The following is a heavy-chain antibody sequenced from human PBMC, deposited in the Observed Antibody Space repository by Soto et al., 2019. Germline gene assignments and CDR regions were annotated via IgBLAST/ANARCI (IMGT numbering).Heavy chain of an antibody. CDR3: ATSYDSSGYWYY. J-gene: IGHJ4*02. Sequence: GGSFRLFCATYRFPFIGHSMNWFRQAPGKGLEWVSSISSSSSYIYYADSVKGRFTISRDNAKNSLYLQVNSLRAEDTAVYYCATSYDSSGYWYYWGQGSLVSVSA. V-gene: IGHV3-21*01. D-gene: IGHD3-22*01. CDR1: RFPFIGHS. CDR2: ISSSSSYI.